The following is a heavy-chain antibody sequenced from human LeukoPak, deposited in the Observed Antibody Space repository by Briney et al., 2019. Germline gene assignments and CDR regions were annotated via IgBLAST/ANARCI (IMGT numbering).Heavy chain of an antibody. CDR3: ARESGVRGVIDY. CDR2: IWYDGSNK. CDR1: GFSFSSYG. J-gene: IGHJ4*02. V-gene: IGHV3-33*01. D-gene: IGHD3-10*01. Sequence: GGSLRLSCAASGFSFSSYGMEWVRQAPGKGLEWVALIWYDGSNKYYADSVKGRFTISRDNSKNTLYLQMNSLRAEDTAVYYCARESGVRGVIDYWGQGTLVTVSS.